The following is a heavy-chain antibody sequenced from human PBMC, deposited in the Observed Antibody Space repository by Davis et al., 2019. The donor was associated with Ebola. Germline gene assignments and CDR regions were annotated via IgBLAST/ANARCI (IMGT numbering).Heavy chain of an antibody. CDR1: GFTFSDCY. CDR3: AKQVWNFDNWFDP. CDR2: ISSSGRTI. J-gene: IGHJ5*02. V-gene: IGHV3-11*01. Sequence: GGSLRLSCAASGFTFSDCYMRWTRQAPGKGLEWVSYISSSGRTIYYAGSVKGRFTIPRDNAKNSLSQQMNSVRTEDTAVYYCAKQVWNFDNWFDPWGQGTLVTVSS. D-gene: IGHD1-7*01.